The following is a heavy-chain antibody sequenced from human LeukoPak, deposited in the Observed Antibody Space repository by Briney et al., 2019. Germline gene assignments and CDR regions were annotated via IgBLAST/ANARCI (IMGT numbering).Heavy chain of an antibody. J-gene: IGHJ4*02. CDR3: ARGGGSSGYYSDY. D-gene: IGHD3-22*01. Sequence: PSETLSLTCTVSGGSIGSTDYYWGWIRQPPGKGLEWFGIIYYNGHTYFNPSLKSRVTISVDTSKNQFSLKLSSVTAADTAVYYCARGGGSSGYYSDYWGQGTLVTVSS. V-gene: IGHV4-39*07. CDR2: IYYNGHT. CDR1: GGSIGSTDYY.